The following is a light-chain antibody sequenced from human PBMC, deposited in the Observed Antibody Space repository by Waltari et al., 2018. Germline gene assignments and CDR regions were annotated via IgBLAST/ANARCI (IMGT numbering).Light chain of an antibody. CDR3: SSYTTSSAPGV. Sequence: QSALTQPASVSGSPGQSITISCSGTDSDVGAYDFVSWYQQHPGKAPHLIIEEVSNRSSGISNRFSASKSGNTAALTISGLQAEDEADYYCSSYTTSSAPGVFGTGTRVTVL. CDR2: EVS. J-gene: IGLJ1*01. V-gene: IGLV2-14*01. CDR1: DSDVGAYDF.